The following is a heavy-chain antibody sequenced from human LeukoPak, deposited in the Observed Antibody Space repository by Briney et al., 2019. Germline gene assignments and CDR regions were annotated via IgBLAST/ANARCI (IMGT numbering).Heavy chain of an antibody. J-gene: IGHJ5*02. V-gene: IGHV3-30-3*01. D-gene: IGHD3-9*01. Sequence: GGSLRLSCEASGFTFSSYAMHWVRQAPGKGLEWVAVISYDGSNKYYADSVKGRFTISRDNSKNTLYLQMNSLRAEDTAVYYCASCRCPITYYDILTGLQNSWFDPWGQGTLVTVSS. CDR1: GFTFSSYA. CDR2: ISYDGSNK. CDR3: ASCRCPITYYDILTGLQNSWFDP.